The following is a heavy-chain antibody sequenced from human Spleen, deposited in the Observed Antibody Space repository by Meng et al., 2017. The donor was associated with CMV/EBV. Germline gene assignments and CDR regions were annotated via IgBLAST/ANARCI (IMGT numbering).Heavy chain of an antibody. CDR3: AKVPPWGSWWLADDVFDI. J-gene: IGHJ3*02. CDR1: GFTFNNYW. Sequence: GESLKISCAASGFTFNNYWMHWVRQAPGTGLVWVSRINTDGSGTNYAQKFQGRVTMTTDSSTTTAYMELSSLVSDDTAVYFCAKVPPWGSWWLADDVFDIWGQGTLVTVSS. CDR2: INTDGSGT. V-gene: IGHV3-74*01. D-gene: IGHD2-8*02.